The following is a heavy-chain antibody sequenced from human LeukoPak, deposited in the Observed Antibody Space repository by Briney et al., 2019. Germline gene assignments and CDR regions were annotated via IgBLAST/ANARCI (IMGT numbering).Heavy chain of an antibody. Sequence: GRSLRLSCAASGFTFSNYSMHWVRQTPGKGLEWVAVIWYDGSKKYYADSVKGRFTISRDDSKKKIYLQMNSLRAEDTAVYYCAKEGAVWDYYYYMDVWGKGITVTVSS. CDR1: GFTFSNYS. CDR2: IWYDGSKK. CDR3: AKEGAVWDYYYYMDV. J-gene: IGHJ6*03. D-gene: IGHD1-14*01. V-gene: IGHV3-33*06.